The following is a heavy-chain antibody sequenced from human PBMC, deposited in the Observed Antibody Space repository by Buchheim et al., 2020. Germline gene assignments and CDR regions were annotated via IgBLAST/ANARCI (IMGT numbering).Heavy chain of an antibody. CDR2: ISYDGSNK. Sequence: QVQLVESGGGVVQPGRSLRLSCAASGFTFSSYGMHWVRQAPGKGLEWVAVISYDGSNKYYADSVKGRFTISRDNSKNTLYLQMNSLRAEDTAVYYCAKDNPPQYYDFWSGYLSTYYYYYGMDVWGQGTT. D-gene: IGHD3-3*01. V-gene: IGHV3-30*18. CDR1: GFTFSSYG. J-gene: IGHJ6*02. CDR3: AKDNPPQYYDFWSGYLSTYYYYYGMDV.